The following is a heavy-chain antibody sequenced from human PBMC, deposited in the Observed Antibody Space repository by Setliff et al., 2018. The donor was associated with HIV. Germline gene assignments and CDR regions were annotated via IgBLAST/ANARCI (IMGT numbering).Heavy chain of an antibody. Sequence: ASDKVSRKASGNTFINFYMHWVRQAPGKGLEWMGRVNPENGKTVYADNFQGRVTITADTSMDTAHMEVRSLTSEDTAVYYCITAGPGSTYEFDYWGQGTLVTVSS. V-gene: IGHV1-69-2*01. J-gene: IGHJ4*02. CDR2: VNPENGKT. D-gene: IGHD3-16*01. CDR3: ITAGPGSTYEFDY. CDR1: GNTFINFY.